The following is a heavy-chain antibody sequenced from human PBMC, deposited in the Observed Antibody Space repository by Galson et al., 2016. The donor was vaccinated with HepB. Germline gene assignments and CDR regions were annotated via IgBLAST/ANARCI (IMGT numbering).Heavy chain of an antibody. CDR1: GFNFNFYT. D-gene: IGHD2/OR15-2a*01. CDR2: IYHSGSQI. V-gene: IGHV3-21*01. J-gene: IGHJ4*02. Sequence: SLRLSCATSGFNFNFYTLNWVRQAPGKGPEWLSSIYHSGSQIFYSESVRGRFTISRDNATDSLFLQMTSLTVEDTAVYYCARDGHLSYFDFWGQGTLVAVSS. CDR3: ARDGHLSYFDF.